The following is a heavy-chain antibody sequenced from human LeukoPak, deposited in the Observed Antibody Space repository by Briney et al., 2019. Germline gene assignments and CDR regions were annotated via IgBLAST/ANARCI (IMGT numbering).Heavy chain of an antibody. CDR2: IISNGGST. V-gene: IGHV3-64*02. CDR1: GFAFSTYS. Sequence: GGSLSLSCAASGFAFSTYSIDWVRQAPGKGLEYVSAIISNGGSTHYADSVKGRFTISRDNSKNTLYLQMDSLRAEDMAVYYCARITMGATIANFYYYHMDVWGKGATVTVSS. D-gene: IGHD3-3*01. J-gene: IGHJ6*03. CDR3: ARITMGATIANFYYYHMDV.